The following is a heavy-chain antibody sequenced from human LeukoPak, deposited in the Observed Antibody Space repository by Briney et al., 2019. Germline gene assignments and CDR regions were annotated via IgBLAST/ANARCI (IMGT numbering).Heavy chain of an antibody. CDR3: AKDMGIAAAGNSWYFDL. V-gene: IGHV3-13*01. Sequence: GGSLRLSCAASGFTFSSYDMHWVRQATGKGLEWVSAIGTAGDTYYPGSVKGRFTISRENAKNSLYLQMNSLRAEDTALYYCAKDMGIAAAGNSWYFDLWGRGTLVTVSS. CDR2: IGTAGDT. CDR1: GFTFSSYD. J-gene: IGHJ2*01. D-gene: IGHD6-13*01.